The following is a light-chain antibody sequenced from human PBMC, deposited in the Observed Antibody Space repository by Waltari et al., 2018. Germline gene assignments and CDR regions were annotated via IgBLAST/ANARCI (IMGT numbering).Light chain of an antibody. V-gene: IGLV1-47*01. CDR3: ASWDDSLSVVV. CDR1: SSNIRSNY. Sequence: QSALTQPPSASGTPGQRVTISCSGTSSNIRSNYVYWYLHLPGTAPKLLIYNNNQWASGVTDRFSGSKSGTSASLASSGLRSEDEADYYCASWDDSLSVVVFGGETKLTVV. CDR2: NNN. J-gene: IGLJ2*01.